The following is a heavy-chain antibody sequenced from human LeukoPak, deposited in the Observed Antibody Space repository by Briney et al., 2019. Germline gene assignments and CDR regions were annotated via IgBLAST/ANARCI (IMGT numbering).Heavy chain of an antibody. D-gene: IGHD2-2*02. Sequence: PGGSLTLSCAASGFTFDDYGMSWVRPAPGNGLEWVAGINWNGGSTGYADSVKGRFTISRDNAKNSLCLQMNSLRAEDTALYYCARDGCSSTSCYTPTYYFDYWGQGTLVTVSS. J-gene: IGHJ4*02. CDR3: ARDGCSSTSCYTPTYYFDY. V-gene: IGHV3-20*04. CDR1: GFTFDDYG. CDR2: INWNGGST.